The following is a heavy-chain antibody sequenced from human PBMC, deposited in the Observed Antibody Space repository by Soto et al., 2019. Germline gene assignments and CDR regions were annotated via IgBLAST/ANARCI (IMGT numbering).Heavy chain of an antibody. CDR2: VYYSGGT. V-gene: IGHV4-59*01. Sequence: PSETLSLTCTVSGGSIRSYSWSWTRQPPGKGLEWVGYVYYSGGTNSNPSLKSRVTISADTSKNQVSLKLSSVTAADTAVYYCTRVGFDSSGSLGTFDMWGRGTMVTVS. J-gene: IGHJ3*02. CDR1: GGSIRSYS. D-gene: IGHD3-22*01. CDR3: TRVGFDSSGSLGTFDM.